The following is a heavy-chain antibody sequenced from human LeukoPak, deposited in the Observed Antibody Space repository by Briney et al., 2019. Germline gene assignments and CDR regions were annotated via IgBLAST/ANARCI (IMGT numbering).Heavy chain of an antibody. Sequence: GESLKISCKGSGYSFTSYWIGWVRQMPGKGLEWMGIIYPGDSDTRYSPSFQGQVTISADKSISTAYLQWSSLKASDTAMYYCASYRYNWNTRGAFDIWGQGTMVTVSS. J-gene: IGHJ3*02. V-gene: IGHV5-51*01. CDR3: ASYRYNWNTRGAFDI. CDR1: GYSFTSYW. CDR2: IYPGDSDT. D-gene: IGHD1-20*01.